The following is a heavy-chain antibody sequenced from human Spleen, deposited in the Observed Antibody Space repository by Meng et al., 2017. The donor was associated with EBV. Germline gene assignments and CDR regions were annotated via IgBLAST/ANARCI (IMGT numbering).Heavy chain of an antibody. Sequence: QVELVQSGAEVRKPGASVKVSCKASGYTFTRYGISWVRQAPGQGLEWMGWISGDNGKRNYAEKVQGRVTITTDTSTSTAYMELRSLRSDDTAIYYCARGGGSYWADYWGQGTLVTVSS. CDR2: ISGDNGKR. V-gene: IGHV1-18*01. CDR3: ARGGGSYWADY. CDR1: GYTFTRYG. D-gene: IGHD1-26*01. J-gene: IGHJ4*02.